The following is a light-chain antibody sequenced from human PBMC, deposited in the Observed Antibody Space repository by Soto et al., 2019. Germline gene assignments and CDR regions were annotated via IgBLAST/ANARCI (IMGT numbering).Light chain of an antibody. CDR3: CSYAGSSTFYV. CDR1: SSDVGSYNL. Sequence: QSVLTQPASLSGSPGQSITISCTGPSSDVGSYNLVSWYQQHPGKAPKLMIYEVSKRPSGVSNRFSGSKSGNTASLTISGLQAEDEADYYCCSYAGSSTFYVFGTGT. J-gene: IGLJ1*01. V-gene: IGLV2-23*02. CDR2: EVS.